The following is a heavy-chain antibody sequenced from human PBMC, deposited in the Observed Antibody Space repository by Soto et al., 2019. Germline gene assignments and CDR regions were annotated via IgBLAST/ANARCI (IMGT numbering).Heavy chain of an antibody. CDR2: INDRGSI. Sequence: QVQLQQWGAGPLRPLETLSLTCGVSGGSFGGYNWAGTPRSQGKGLEWIGEINDRGSINYNPSLKSRVSISVDTSKNHYSLNLRSVTAADTAVYYCARESHDILTGPPWVWYFDLWGRGTLVTVSS. D-gene: IGHD3-9*01. V-gene: IGHV4-34*01. CDR1: GGSFGGYN. CDR3: ARESHDILTGPPWVWYFDL. J-gene: IGHJ2*01.